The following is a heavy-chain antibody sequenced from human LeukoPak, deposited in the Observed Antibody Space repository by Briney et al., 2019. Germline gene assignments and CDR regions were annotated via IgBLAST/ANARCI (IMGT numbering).Heavy chain of an antibody. CDR2: ISSSSSYI. V-gene: IGHV3-21*01. Sequence: GGSLRLSCAASGFTFSSYSMNWVRQAPGKGLEWVSSISSSSSYIYYADSVKGRFTISRDNAKNSLYMQMNSLRAEDTAVYYCARHNYPYDSGGYYYAYWGQGTLVTVSS. J-gene: IGHJ4*02. CDR1: GFTFSSYS. CDR3: ARHNYPYDSGGYYYAY. D-gene: IGHD3-22*01.